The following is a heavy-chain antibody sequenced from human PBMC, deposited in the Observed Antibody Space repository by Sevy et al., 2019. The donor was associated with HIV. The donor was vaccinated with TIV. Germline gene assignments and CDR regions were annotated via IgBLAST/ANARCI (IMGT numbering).Heavy chain of an antibody. D-gene: IGHD6-13*01. J-gene: IGHJ5*02. CDR3: ARSKGSSSWANWFDP. Sequence: ASVKVSCKASGYTFTSYGISWVRQAPGQGLEWMGWISAYNGNTNNAQKLQGRVTMTTDTSTSTAYMELRSLRSDDTAVYYCARSKGSSSWANWFDPWSQGTLVTVSS. CDR2: ISAYNGNT. CDR1: GYTFTSYG. V-gene: IGHV1-18*04.